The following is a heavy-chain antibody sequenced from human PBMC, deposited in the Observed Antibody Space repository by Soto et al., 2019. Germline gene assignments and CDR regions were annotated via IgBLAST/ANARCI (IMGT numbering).Heavy chain of an antibody. CDR3: AKGPWYYSDSSGYYSSFDAFDI. Sequence: QVQLVQSGAEVKKPGASVKVSCKASGYTFTSYGISWVRQAPGQGLEWMGWISAYNGNTNYAQKLQGRVTMTTDTSTSTAYMELRSLRSDDTAVYYCAKGPWYYSDSSGYYSSFDAFDIWGQGTMVTVSS. V-gene: IGHV1-18*01. J-gene: IGHJ3*02. D-gene: IGHD3-22*01. CDR2: ISAYNGNT. CDR1: GYTFTSYG.